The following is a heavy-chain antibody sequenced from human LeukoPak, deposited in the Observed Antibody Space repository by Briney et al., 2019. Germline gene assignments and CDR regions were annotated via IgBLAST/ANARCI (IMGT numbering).Heavy chain of an antibody. CDR3: VREDYNDSGWYFDL. J-gene: IGHJ2*01. Sequence: GGSLRLSCVASGFTFSNYWMHWVRQVPGKGLVWVSRIYSDGRTTTYADSVKGRFTISRDNAKNTLYLQMNSLRAEDTAVYYCVREDYNDSGWYFDLWGRGTLVTVSS. V-gene: IGHV3-74*01. D-gene: IGHD4-17*01. CDR1: GFTFSNYW. CDR2: IYSDGRTT.